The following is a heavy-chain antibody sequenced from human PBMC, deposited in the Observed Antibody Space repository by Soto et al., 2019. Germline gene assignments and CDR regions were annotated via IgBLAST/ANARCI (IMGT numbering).Heavy chain of an antibody. V-gene: IGHV1-69*01. J-gene: IGHJ4*02. CDR3: ARVGPAHYYDSSGYYSPLDY. D-gene: IGHD3-22*01. CDR2: IIPMFGTA. Sequence: QVQLVQSGAEVKKPGSSVKVSCKASGDTFSSYAINWVRQAPGQGLEWMGGIIPMFGTAKYAQKFKGRVTTTAGESTSTVYMDLSSLRSEDTAVYYCARVGPAHYYDSSGYYSPLDYWGQGTLVTVSS. CDR1: GDTFSSYA.